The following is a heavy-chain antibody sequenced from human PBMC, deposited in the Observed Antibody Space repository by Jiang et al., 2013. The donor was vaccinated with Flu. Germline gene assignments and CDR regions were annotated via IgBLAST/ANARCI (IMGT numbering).Heavy chain of an antibody. CDR1: GYSFTSYW. D-gene: IGHD2-15*01. V-gene: IGHV5-51*01. Sequence: GAEVKKLGESLKISCKGSGYSFTSYWIGWVRQMPGKGLEWMGIIYPGDSDTRYSPSFQGQVTISADKSISTAYLQWSSLKASDTAMYYYVRPYCSGGSCYAGHFDYWGQGTLVTVSS. CDR3: VRPYCSGGSCYAGHFDY. J-gene: IGHJ4*02. CDR2: IYPGDSDT.